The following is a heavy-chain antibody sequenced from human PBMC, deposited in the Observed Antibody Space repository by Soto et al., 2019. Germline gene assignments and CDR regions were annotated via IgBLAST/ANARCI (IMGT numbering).Heavy chain of an antibody. CDR3: ARVRENYFDS. CDR1: GGSISSDGGDYR. Sequence: QMQLQESGPGLVSPSQTLSLTCTVSGGSISSDGGDYRWSWILQHPGKGLERIGYIFVNGSPYYHPSLESRVTVSVDTSKNQFSLKLSSLTAADTAVYYCARVRENYFDSWGQGILVTVSS. J-gene: IGHJ4*02. V-gene: IGHV4-31*03. CDR2: IFVNGSP.